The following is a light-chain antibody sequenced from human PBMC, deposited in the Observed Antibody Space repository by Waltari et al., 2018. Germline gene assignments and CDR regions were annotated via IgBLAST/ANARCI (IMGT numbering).Light chain of an antibody. CDR3: QQYNKWPPLT. CDR1: QNIHDN. V-gene: IGKV3-15*01. Sequence: EVLMPQSPATLSASPGERFTLSCRASQNIHDNLAWYQQKPGQAPRLLIYGASTRATAIPARFRGSGSGTEFTLTISSLQSEDLAIYYCQQYNKWPPLTFGGGTKVEIK. J-gene: IGKJ4*01. CDR2: GAS.